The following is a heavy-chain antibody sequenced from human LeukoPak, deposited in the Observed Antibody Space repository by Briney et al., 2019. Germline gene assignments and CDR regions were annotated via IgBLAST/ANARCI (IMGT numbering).Heavy chain of an antibody. D-gene: IGHD1-26*01. V-gene: IGHV5-51*01. J-gene: IGHJ4*02. CDR1: GYTFTSYW. CDR2: IYPGDSDT. CDR3: ARNSGSAATRHVDY. Sequence: GESLKISCKSSGYTFTSYWIGWVRQMPGKGLEWMGIIYPGDSDTRYSPSFQGQVTISADKSISIAYLQWSSLKASDSAMYYCARNSGSAATRHVDYWGQGTLVTVSS.